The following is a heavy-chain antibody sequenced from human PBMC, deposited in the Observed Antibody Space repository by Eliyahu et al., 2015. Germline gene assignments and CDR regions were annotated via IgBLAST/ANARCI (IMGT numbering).Heavy chain of an antibody. D-gene: IGHD1-26*01. J-gene: IGHJ4*02. V-gene: IGHV3-7*01. CDR2: IKQDGSEK. CDR1: YW. Sequence: YWMTWVRQAPGKGLEWVANIKQDGSEKYYVDSVKGRFTISRDNAKSSLYLQMNSLRAEDTAVYYCARDRSVVRELNLLWGQGILVTVSS. CDR3: ARDRSVVRELNLL.